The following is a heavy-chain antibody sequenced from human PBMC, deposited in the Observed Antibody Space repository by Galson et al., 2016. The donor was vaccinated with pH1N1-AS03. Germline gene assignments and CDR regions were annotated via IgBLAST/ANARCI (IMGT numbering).Heavy chain of an antibody. CDR2: INAGNGNT. CDR1: GYTFISYV. Sequence: SGYTFISYVMHWVRQAPGQRLEWMGWINAGNGNTTYSQSFQGGVTITRDTSASKAYMELSSLRSEDTAVYYCARGRGSYGMDVWGQGTTVTVSS. V-gene: IGHV1-3*01. CDR3: ARGRGSYGMDV. J-gene: IGHJ6*02. D-gene: IGHD1-26*01.